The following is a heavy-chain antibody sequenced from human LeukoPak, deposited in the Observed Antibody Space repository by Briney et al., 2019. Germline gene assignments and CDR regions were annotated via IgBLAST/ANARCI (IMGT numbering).Heavy chain of an antibody. CDR1: GYTFTGYY. J-gene: IGHJ4*02. D-gene: IGHD2-15*01. CDR2: INPNSGGT. V-gene: IGHV1-2*02. Sequence: ASVKVSCKASGYTFTGYYMHWVRQAPGQGLEWMGWINPNSGGTNHAQKFQGRVTMTRDTSISTAYMELSRLRSDDTAVYYCARVALGGSGYFDYWGQGTLVTVSS. CDR3: ARVALGGSGYFDY.